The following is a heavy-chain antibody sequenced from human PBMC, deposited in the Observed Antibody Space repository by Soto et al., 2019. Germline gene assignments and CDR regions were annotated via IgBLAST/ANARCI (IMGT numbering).Heavy chain of an antibody. CDR3: ARTGYSYGSKYYFDY. V-gene: IGHV1-69*01. CDR2: IIPIFGTA. CDR1: GGTFSSYA. J-gene: IGHJ4*02. D-gene: IGHD5-18*01. Sequence: QVQLVQSGAEVKKPGSSVKVSCKASGGTFSSYAISWVRQAPGQGLEWMGGIIPIFGTANYAQKFQGRVTITADESPSTGYMELSSLRSEDTAVYYCARTGYSYGSKYYFDYWGQGTLVTVSS.